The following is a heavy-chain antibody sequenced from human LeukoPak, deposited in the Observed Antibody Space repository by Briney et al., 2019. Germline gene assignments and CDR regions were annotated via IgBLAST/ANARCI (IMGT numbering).Heavy chain of an antibody. Sequence: GGSLRLPCAASGFTFSSYAMSWVRQAPGKGLEWVSAISGSGGSTYYADSVKGRFTISRDNSKNTLYLQMNSLRAEDTAVYYCAKSSRGYVSSFDYWGQGTLVTVSS. CDR3: AKSSRGYVSSFDY. CDR2: ISGSGGST. D-gene: IGHD5-12*01. V-gene: IGHV3-23*01. CDR1: GFTFSSYA. J-gene: IGHJ4*02.